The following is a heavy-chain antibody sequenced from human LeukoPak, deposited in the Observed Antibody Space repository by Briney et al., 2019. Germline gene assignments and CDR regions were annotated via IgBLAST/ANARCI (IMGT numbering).Heavy chain of an antibody. Sequence: PGGSLRLSCAASGSTFSDYYMSWIRQAPGKGLEWVSYISSSSSYTNYADSVKGRFTISRDNAKNSLYLQMNSLRAEDTAVYYCARDGEDIVVVVAAPGGNWFDPWGQGTLVTVSS. D-gene: IGHD2-15*01. J-gene: IGHJ5*02. CDR3: ARDGEDIVVVVAAPGGNWFDP. V-gene: IGHV3-11*06. CDR1: GSTFSDYY. CDR2: ISSSSSYT.